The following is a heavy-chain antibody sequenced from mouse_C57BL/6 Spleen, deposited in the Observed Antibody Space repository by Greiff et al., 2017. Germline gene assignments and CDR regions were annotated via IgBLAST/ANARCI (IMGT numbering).Heavy chain of an antibody. CDR2: ISSGSSTI. CDR3: ARSYYYGSSYNAMDY. CDR1: GFTFSDYG. J-gene: IGHJ4*01. Sequence: EVMLVESGGGLVKPGGSLKLSCAASGFTFSDYGMHWVRQAPEKGLEWVAYISSGSSTIYYADTVKGRFTISRDNAKNTLFLQMTSLRSEDTAMYYCARSYYYGSSYNAMDYWGQRNSGTVSS. D-gene: IGHD1-1*01. V-gene: IGHV5-17*01.